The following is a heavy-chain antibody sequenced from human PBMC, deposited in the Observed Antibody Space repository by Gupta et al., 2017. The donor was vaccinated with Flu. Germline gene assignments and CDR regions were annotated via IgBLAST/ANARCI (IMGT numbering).Heavy chain of an antibody. J-gene: IGHJ4*02. D-gene: IGHD6-19*01. V-gene: IGHV4-38-2*01. CDR3: ARARGWPFYFDY. Sequence: QVQLQESGPGLVKPSETLSLTCDVSGYSISSGYYWAWIRQPPGKGLEWIGSINHRDNTYYNPSLKSRLTISVNTSKNQFSLELLFVTAADTAVYYCARARGWPFYFDYWGQGTLVTVSS. CDR2: INHRDNT. CDR1: GYSISSGYY.